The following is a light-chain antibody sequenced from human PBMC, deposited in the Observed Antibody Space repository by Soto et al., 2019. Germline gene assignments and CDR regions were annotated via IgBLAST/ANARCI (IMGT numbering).Light chain of an antibody. CDR3: QQTYNTPWT. Sequence: DIQMTQSPSSLSASVGYSVTITCRASPSISTYLNWYHQKPGKAPKLLIYAASSLQSGVPSRFSGSGSGTDFALTISSLQPEDFATYYCQQTYNTPWTFGQGTKVDIK. J-gene: IGKJ1*01. V-gene: IGKV1-39*01. CDR1: PSISTY. CDR2: AAS.